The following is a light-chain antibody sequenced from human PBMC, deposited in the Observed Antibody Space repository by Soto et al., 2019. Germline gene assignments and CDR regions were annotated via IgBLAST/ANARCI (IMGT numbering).Light chain of an antibody. Sequence: EIVMTQSPAALSVSPGERATLSCRASQSISSNLAWYQQKPGQAPRLLMFRTSSRATGFPARFSGSGSGTEFNLTISSLQSEDFGVYYCQQYNNWPPWTFGRGTKVDIK. CDR1: QSISSN. CDR2: RTS. J-gene: IGKJ1*01. V-gene: IGKV3-15*01. CDR3: QQYNNWPPWT.